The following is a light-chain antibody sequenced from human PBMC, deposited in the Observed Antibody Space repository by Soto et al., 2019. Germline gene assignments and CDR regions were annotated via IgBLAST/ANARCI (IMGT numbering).Light chain of an antibody. CDR1: QSFSSSY. CDR3: QQYGTSIT. CDR2: GAS. V-gene: IGKV3-20*01. Sequence: EIVLTQSPGTLSLSPGERATLSCRASQSFSSSYLAWSQQKPGQAPRLLIYGASSRATGIPDRFSGSGSGTAFTRTISSLEPEDFAVYYCQQYGTSITFGQGTRLEI. J-gene: IGKJ5*01.